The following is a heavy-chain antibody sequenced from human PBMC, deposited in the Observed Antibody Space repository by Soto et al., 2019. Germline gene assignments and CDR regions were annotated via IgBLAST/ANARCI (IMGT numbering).Heavy chain of an antibody. CDR2: INEDGSQR. V-gene: IGHV3-7*01. CDR1: GFTFSSYW. J-gene: IGHJ4*02. Sequence: EVQLVESGGGLVQPGGSLRLSCAASGFTFSSYWMSWVRQAPGKGLEWVANINEDGSQRHYVDSVKGRFTISRDNAKNSLYLQMNSLRAEDTAVYYCARWQIDSSVIPLGLDYWGQGTLVTVSS. D-gene: IGHD3-22*01. CDR3: ARWQIDSSVIPLGLDY.